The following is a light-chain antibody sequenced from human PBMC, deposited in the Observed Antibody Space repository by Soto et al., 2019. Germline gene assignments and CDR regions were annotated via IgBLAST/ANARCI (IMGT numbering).Light chain of an antibody. CDR2: AAS. V-gene: IGKV1-12*01. CDR1: QGISSW. CDR3: QQANSFTIT. Sequence: DIKMTQSPASVSESVGDRVTVTCRASQGISSWLAWYQKKPGKDPKLLIYAASSLQSGVPSRFSGSGSGTDFNLTISSLQTEDCAIYFCQQANSFTITFGQGTRLEIK. J-gene: IGKJ5*01.